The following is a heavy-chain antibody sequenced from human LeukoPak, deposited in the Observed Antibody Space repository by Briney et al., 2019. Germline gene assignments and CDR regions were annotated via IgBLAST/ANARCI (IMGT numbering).Heavy chain of an antibody. CDR2: ISYDGSNK. CDR3: AKDAYLDYTHHFDY. Sequence: AGGSLRLSCEASGFTFSSYGMHWVRQAPGKGLEWVAVISYDGSNKYYADSVKGRFTISRDNSKNTLYLQMNSLRAEDTAVYYCAKDAYLDYTHHFDYWGQGTLVTVSS. V-gene: IGHV3-30*18. J-gene: IGHJ4*02. CDR1: GFTFSSYG. D-gene: IGHD4-11*01.